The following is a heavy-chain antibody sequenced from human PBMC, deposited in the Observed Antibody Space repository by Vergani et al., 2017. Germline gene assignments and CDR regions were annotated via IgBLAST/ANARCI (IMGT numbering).Heavy chain of an antibody. J-gene: IGHJ4*02. V-gene: IGHV4-59*01. D-gene: IGHD3-22*01. Sequence: QVHLLESGPGLVKPSETLSLTCNVSGGSITNYYWNWIRQPPGKTLEWIGYIYYTGLTKYNPSFKSRVTTSVDTSKNHFSLKLSAVTAADTAADYCARGYYRYQDGTGYWEVDYWGQGTLVTVSS. CDR1: GGSITNYY. CDR2: IYYTGLT. CDR3: ARGYYRYQDGTGYWEVDY.